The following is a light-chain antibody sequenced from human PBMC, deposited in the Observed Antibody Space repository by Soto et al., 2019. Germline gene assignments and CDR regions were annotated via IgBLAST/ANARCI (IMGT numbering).Light chain of an antibody. Sequence: IVMTQSPLSIPATPGEPASISCKSSQSLLQSNGYNFLNWYLQRPGQSPQLLIFLGSNRASGVPDRFSGSGSGTDFILKISRVEAEDVGIYYCMQALQTPTFGQGTKVDIK. CDR2: LGS. J-gene: IGKJ2*01. V-gene: IGKV2-28*01. CDR1: QSLLQSNGYNF. CDR3: MQALQTPT.